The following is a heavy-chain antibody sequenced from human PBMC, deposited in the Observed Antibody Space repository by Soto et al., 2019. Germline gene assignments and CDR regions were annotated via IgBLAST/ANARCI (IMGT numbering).Heavy chain of an antibody. CDR2: FFYGGRT. CDR3: ATVASTNFDS. D-gene: IGHD1-1*01. CDR1: GGSISSPSYN. Sequence: QVQLQQSGPGLLKPSETLSLTCTVSGGSISSPSYNWGWVRQPPGKGPEWIGSFFYGGRTHYSPSLESRLSISGDTARSQVSLILTSVTAADTAVYYCATVASTNFDSWGQGALVVVSS. J-gene: IGHJ4*02. V-gene: IGHV4-39*01.